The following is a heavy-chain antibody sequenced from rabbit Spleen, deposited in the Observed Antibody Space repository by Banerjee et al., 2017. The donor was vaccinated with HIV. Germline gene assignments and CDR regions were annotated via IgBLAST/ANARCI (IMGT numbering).Heavy chain of an antibody. CDR1: GFDFNYKYYY. J-gene: IGHJ4*01. V-gene: IGHV1S45*01. CDR2: IYVASSSTT. Sequence: QEQLVESGGGLVQPEGSLTLTCKASGFDFNYKYYYMCWVRQAPGKGPEWIGCIYVASSSTTYYATWAKGRFTISKTSSTTVTLQMTSLTAADTATYFCARGSATMTMVITGFYFNLWGPGTLVTVS. CDR3: ARGSATMTMVITGFYFNL. D-gene: IGHD2-1*01.